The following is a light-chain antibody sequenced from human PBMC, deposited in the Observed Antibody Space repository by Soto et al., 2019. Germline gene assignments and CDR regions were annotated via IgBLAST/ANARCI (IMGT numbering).Light chain of an antibody. Sequence: QSVLTQPASVSGSPGQSITISCTGTNSDIGDYDYVSWYQHHPGKAPKLMIHEVTNRPSGVSNRFSGSKSGNTAFLTISGLQAEDEADYYCSSYTSSSTRVFGGGTKVTVL. CDR3: SSYTSSSTRV. CDR1: NSDIGDYDY. CDR2: EVT. V-gene: IGLV2-14*01. J-gene: IGLJ3*02.